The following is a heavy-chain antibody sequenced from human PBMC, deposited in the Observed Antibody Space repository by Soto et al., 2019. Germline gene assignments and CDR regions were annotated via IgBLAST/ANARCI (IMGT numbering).Heavy chain of an antibody. CDR1: GFTFRSYA. J-gene: IGHJ4*02. V-gene: IGHV3-23*01. CDR3: ARYIRGPTVFYFDF. D-gene: IGHD5-18*01. Sequence: GGSLRLSCAASGFTFRSYAMTWVRQAPGKGLEWVSVITYNGDNTFYADSVKGRFTISRDNSKDTVYLQMNSLRAEDTAVYYCARYIRGPTVFYFDFWGPGVLVTVSS. CDR2: ITYNGDNT.